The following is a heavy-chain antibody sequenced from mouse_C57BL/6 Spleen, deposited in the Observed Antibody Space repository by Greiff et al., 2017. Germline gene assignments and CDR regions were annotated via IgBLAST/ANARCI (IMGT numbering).Heavy chain of an antibody. J-gene: IGHJ4*01. CDR1: GYAFSSSW. CDR3: ARSDGLYYYAMDY. D-gene: IGHD2-3*01. V-gene: IGHV1-82*01. CDR2: IYPGDGDT. Sequence: VQLQESGPELVKPGASVKISCKASGYAFSSSWMNWVKQRPGKGLEWIGRIYPGDGDTNYNGKLKGKATLTADNSTSTAYMQLSSLTSEDSAVYFCARSDGLYYYAMDYWGQGTSVTVSS.